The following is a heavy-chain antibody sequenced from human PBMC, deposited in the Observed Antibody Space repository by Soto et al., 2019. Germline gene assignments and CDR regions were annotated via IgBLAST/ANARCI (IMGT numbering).Heavy chain of an antibody. CDR2: ISAYNGNT. Sequence: ASVKVSCKASGYTFTSYGISWVRQAPGQGLEWMGWISAYNGNTNYAQKLQGRVTMTTDTSTSTAYMELRSLRSDDTAVYYCARDRWRGYYDFWSAPYGMDVWGQGTTVTVSS. V-gene: IGHV1-18*01. CDR3: ARDRWRGYYDFWSAPYGMDV. CDR1: GYTFTSYG. D-gene: IGHD3-3*01. J-gene: IGHJ6*02.